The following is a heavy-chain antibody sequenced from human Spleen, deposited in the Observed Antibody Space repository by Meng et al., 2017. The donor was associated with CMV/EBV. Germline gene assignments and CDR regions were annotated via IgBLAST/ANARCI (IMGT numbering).Heavy chain of an antibody. V-gene: IGHV2-5*01. CDR3: APAYDLWSGPSFDS. D-gene: IGHD3-3*01. CDR2: IYWNGAN. CDR1: GFSLSTSGVG. J-gene: IGHJ4*02. Sequence: SGFSLSTSGVGVGWLPPPPGMALDWLALIYWNGANRYRPSLKSRLTITKATSKNQVVLRMSNMDTVATGTYYCAPAYDLWSGPSFDSWGQGTLVTVSS.